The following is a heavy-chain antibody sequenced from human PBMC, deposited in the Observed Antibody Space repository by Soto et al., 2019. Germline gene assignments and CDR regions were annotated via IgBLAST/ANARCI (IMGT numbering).Heavy chain of an antibody. J-gene: IGHJ4*02. D-gene: IGHD2-2*01. CDR3: ATDLLARCTSTSCLPGSIDY. CDR2: ISAYNGNT. Sequence: ASVKVSCKASGYTFTSYGISWVRQAPGQGLEWMGWISAYNGNTNYAQKLQGRVTMTTDTSTSTAYMELRSLSSDDTAVYYCATDLLARCTSTSCLPGSIDYWGQGTLVTVAS. V-gene: IGHV1-18*04. CDR1: GYTFTSYG.